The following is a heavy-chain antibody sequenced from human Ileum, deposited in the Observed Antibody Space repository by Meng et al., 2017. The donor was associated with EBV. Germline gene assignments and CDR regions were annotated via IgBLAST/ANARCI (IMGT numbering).Heavy chain of an antibody. Sequence: QVQVEQSGDEVKKPGSSVKVSCKASGGTFRNSAISWVRQAPGQGLEWMGGIIPMFGAPDYAQRFQDRVTIPADESTSTVYMELNSLRSEDTAVYYCARESGRGYSSDYWGQGTLVTVS. J-gene: IGHJ4*02. V-gene: IGHV1-69*01. CDR3: ARESGRGYSSDY. CDR1: GGTFRNSA. CDR2: IIPMFGAP. D-gene: IGHD5-18*01.